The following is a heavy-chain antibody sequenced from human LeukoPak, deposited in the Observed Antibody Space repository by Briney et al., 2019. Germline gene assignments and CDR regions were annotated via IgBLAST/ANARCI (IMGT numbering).Heavy chain of an antibody. CDR1: GYTFTSYG. D-gene: IGHD6-13*01. J-gene: IGHJ5*02. Sequence: GASVKVSCKASGYTFTSYGISWVRQAPGQGLEWMGWISAYNGNTNYAQKLQGRVTMTTDTSTSTAYMELRSLRSDDTAVYYCARAWAAAGTGGEKGWFDPWGQGTLVTVSS. CDR3: ARAWAAAGTGGEKGWFDP. CDR2: ISAYNGNT. V-gene: IGHV1-18*01.